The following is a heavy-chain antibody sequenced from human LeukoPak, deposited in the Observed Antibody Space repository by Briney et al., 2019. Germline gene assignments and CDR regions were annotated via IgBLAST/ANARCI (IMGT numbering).Heavy chain of an antibody. CDR2: IRYDGSNK. J-gene: IGHJ6*03. CDR1: GFTFSSYV. V-gene: IGHV3-30*02. D-gene: IGHD6-19*01. CDR3: AKVCQGWPDYYYYMDV. Sequence: GGSLRLSCAASGFTFSSYVMHWVRQAPGKGLEWVAFIRYDGSNKYYADSVKGRFTISRDNSKNTLYLQMDGLRAEDTAVYYCAKVCQGWPDYYYYMDVWGKGTTVTVSS.